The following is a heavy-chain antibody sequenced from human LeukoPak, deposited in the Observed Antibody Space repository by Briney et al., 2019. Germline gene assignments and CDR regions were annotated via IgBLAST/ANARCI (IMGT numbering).Heavy chain of an antibody. CDR3: ARQRITIFGVVLFDAFDI. CDR1: GFTFSSYS. J-gene: IGHJ3*02. V-gene: IGHV3-21*01. D-gene: IGHD3-3*01. CDR2: ISSSSSYI. Sequence: PGGSLRLSCAASGFTFSSYSMNWVRQAPGKGLEWVSSISSSSSYIYYADSVKGRFTISRDNAKNSLYLQMNSLRAEDTAVYYCARQRITIFGVVLFDAFDIWGQGTMVTVSS.